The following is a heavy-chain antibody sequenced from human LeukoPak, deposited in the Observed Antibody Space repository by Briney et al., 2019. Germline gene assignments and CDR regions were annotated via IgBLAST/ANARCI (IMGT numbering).Heavy chain of an antibody. CDR3: ARDRSGSLDAFDI. Sequence: GGSLRLSCAASGFTFSSYTMNWVRQAPGKGLEWVSSISSSSTYIYYADSLKGRFTISRDNAKNSLFLQMNSLRAEDTAVYYCARDRSGSLDAFDIWGQGTMVTVSS. D-gene: IGHD1-26*01. CDR2: ISSSSTYI. V-gene: IGHV3-21*01. J-gene: IGHJ3*02. CDR1: GFTFSSYT.